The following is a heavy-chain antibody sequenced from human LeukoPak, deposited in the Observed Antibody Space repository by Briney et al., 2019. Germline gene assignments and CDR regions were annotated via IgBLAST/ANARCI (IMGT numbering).Heavy chain of an antibody. CDR2: INSDGSNT. CDR3: AGDSSGPNVFDY. J-gene: IGHJ4*02. V-gene: IGHV3-74*01. CDR1: EFTFSSYW. Sequence: GGSLRLSCAASEFTFSSYWMHWVRQAPGKGLVWVSRINSDGSNTNYADSVKGRFTISRDNSKNTLYLQMNSLRAEDTAVYYCAGDSSGPNVFDYWGQGTLVTVSS. D-gene: IGHD3-22*01.